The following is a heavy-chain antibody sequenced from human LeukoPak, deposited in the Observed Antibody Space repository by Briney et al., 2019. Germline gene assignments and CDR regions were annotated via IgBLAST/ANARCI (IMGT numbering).Heavy chain of an antibody. Sequence: SETLSLTCAVYGGSFSGYYWSWIRQPPGKGLEWIGEINHSGSTNYNPSLKSRVTISVDTSKNQFSLKLSSVTAADTAVYYCARGYRYCSSTSCPHWFDPWGQGTLVTVSS. CDR3: ARGYRYCSSTSCPHWFDP. V-gene: IGHV4-34*01. CDR2: INHSGST. J-gene: IGHJ5*02. CDR1: GGSFSGYY. D-gene: IGHD2-2*01.